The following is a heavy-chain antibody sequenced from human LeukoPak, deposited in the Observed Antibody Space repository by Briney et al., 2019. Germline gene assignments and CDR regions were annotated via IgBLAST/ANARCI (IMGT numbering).Heavy chain of an antibody. Sequence: GGSLRLSCAASGFTFSSYSMNWVRQAPGKGLEWVSYISSSSSTIYYADSVKGRFTISRDNAKNSLYLQMNSLRDEDTAVYYCAREDKQLARDWFDPWGQGTLVTVSS. CDR2: ISSSSSTI. J-gene: IGHJ5*02. V-gene: IGHV3-48*02. CDR3: AREDKQLARDWFDP. CDR1: GFTFSSYS. D-gene: IGHD6-6*01.